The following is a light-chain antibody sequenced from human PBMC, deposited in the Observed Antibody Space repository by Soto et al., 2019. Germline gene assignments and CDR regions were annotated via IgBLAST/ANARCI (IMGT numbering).Light chain of an antibody. V-gene: IGLV2-14*01. Sequence: QSALTQPASVSGSPGQSITISCTGSSSDVGAFNYVSWYQQHPRKAPKLLIYEVTHRPSGVSNRFSGSKFGNTASLTISGLQAEDEAEYYCCAYAATYTYVFGTGTKLTVL. CDR3: CAYAATYTYV. CDR1: SSDVGAFNY. J-gene: IGLJ1*01. CDR2: EVT.